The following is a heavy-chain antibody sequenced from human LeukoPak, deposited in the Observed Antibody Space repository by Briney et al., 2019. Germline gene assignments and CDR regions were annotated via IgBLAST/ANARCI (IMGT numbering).Heavy chain of an antibody. V-gene: IGHV1-69*02. D-gene: IGHD3-22*01. CDR2: IIPILGIA. Sequence: SVKVSCKASGGTFSSYTISWVRQAPGQGLEWMGRIIPILGIANYAQKFQGRVTITADKSTSTAYMEPSSLRSEDTAVYYCARFYYDQGDAFDIWGQGTMVTVSS. CDR1: GGTFSSYT. J-gene: IGHJ3*02. CDR3: ARFYYDQGDAFDI.